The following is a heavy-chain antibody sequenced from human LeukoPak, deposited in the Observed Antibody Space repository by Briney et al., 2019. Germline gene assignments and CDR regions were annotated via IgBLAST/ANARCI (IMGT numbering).Heavy chain of an antibody. D-gene: IGHD3-9*01. CDR2: ISAYNGNT. Sequence: ASVKVSCKASGYTFTSYGISWVRQAPGQGLEWMGWISAYNGNTNYAQKLQGRVTMATDTSTSTAYMELRRLRSDDTAVYYCARDPREYYDILTGYINWFDPWGQGTLVTVSS. CDR3: ARDPREYYDILTGYINWFDP. J-gene: IGHJ5*02. CDR1: GYTFTSYG. V-gene: IGHV1-18*01.